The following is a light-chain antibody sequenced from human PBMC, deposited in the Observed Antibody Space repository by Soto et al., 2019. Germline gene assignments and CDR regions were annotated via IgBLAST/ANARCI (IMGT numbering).Light chain of an antibody. J-gene: IGKJ5*01. V-gene: IGKV3-20*01. CDR2: GSS. Sequence: EIVLTQSPGTLSLSPGERATVSCRASQTFSTSYLAWYQQKPGQAPRLFIYGSSSRATGIPDRFRGSGSGTDFTLTITRLEPEDFAVYYCHQYGSAPFFGQGTRLEI. CDR1: QTFSTSY. CDR3: HQYGSAPF.